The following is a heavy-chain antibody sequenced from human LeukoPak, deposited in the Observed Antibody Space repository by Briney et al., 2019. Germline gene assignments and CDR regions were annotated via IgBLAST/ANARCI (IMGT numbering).Heavy chain of an antibody. CDR1: GFSFSYYS. V-gene: IGHV3-21*01. CDR2: ISSSSSDI. Sequence: GESLKISCAASGFSFSYYSMSWVRQAPGKGLEWVSSISSSSSDIYHADSVKGRFTISRDNAKNSLYLQMNSLRAEDTAVYYCARGMTTVTTSFDYWGQGTLVTVSS. D-gene: IGHD4-17*01. CDR3: ARGMTTVTTSFDY. J-gene: IGHJ4*02.